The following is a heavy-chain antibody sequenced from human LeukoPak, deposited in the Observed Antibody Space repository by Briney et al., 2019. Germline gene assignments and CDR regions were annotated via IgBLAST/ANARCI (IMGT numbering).Heavy chain of an antibody. V-gene: IGHV4-59*01. Sequence: SETLSLTCTVSGGSISSYYWSWIRQPPGKGLEWIGYIYYSGSTNYNPSLKSRVTISVDTSKNQFSLKLSSVTAADTAVNYCARESEMATIKGPHYYFDYWGQGTLVTVSS. D-gene: IGHD5-24*01. CDR3: ARESEMATIKGPHYYFDY. CDR1: GGSISSYY. J-gene: IGHJ4*02. CDR2: IYYSGST.